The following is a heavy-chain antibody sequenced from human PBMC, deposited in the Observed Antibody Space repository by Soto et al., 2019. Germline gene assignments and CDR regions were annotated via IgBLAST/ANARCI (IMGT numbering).Heavy chain of an antibody. CDR3: ARDTYSSSDWFDP. Sequence: SETLSLTCTVSGGSISSSDYYWSWIRQPPGKGLEWIGYIYYSGSTYYNPSLKSRVTISVDTSKNQFSLKLSSVTAADTAVYYCARDTYSSSDWFDPWGQGTLVTVSS. CDR1: GGSISSSDYY. CDR2: IYYSGST. V-gene: IGHV4-30-4*01. J-gene: IGHJ5*02. D-gene: IGHD6-6*01.